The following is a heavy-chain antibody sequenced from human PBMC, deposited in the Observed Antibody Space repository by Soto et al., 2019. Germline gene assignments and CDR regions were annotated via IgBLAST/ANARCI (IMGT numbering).Heavy chain of an antibody. V-gene: IGHV3-30*18. CDR1: GFTFKNYA. CDR2: ISYDGGNK. Sequence: DLVESGGGVVQPGTSLRLSCAASGFTFKNYAMHWVRQAPGKELEWVALISYDGGNKYYAESVKGRFAISRDNSKNTLYLQMNRLRNADTAFYYCAKDPSIGAAGYYYGMDVWGQGTTVTVSS. CDR3: AKDPSIGAAGYYYGMDV. D-gene: IGHD6-13*01. J-gene: IGHJ6*02.